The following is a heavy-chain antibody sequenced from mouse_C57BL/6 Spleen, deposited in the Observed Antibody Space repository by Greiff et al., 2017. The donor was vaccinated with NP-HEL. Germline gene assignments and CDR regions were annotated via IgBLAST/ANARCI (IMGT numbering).Heavy chain of an antibody. J-gene: IGHJ3*01. V-gene: IGHV14-4*01. D-gene: IGHD2-4*01. CDR2: IDPENGDT. Sequence: VQLKESGAELVRPGASVKLSCTASGFNIKDDYMHWVKQRPEQGLEWIGWIDPENGDTEYASKFQGKATITADTSSNTAYLQLSSLTSEDTAVYYCTTDYDYDDRFAYWGQGTLVTVSA. CDR1: GFNIKDDY. CDR3: TTDYDYDDRFAY.